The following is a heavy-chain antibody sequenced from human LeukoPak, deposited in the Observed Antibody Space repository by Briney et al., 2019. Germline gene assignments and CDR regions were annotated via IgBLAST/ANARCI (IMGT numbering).Heavy chain of an antibody. CDR3: VRDHDYYGSGSFYRYWLDP. V-gene: IGHV3-30-3*01. CDR1: GFTLSDSA. Sequence: GGSLKLSCAASGFTLSDSAIHWVRQAPGKGLEWVSIISYDGTHKYSADSVRGRFTISRDNSKNTLYLQMNSLRHEDTAVYYCVRDHDYYGSGSFYRYWLDPWGQGTLVTVSS. D-gene: IGHD3-10*01. J-gene: IGHJ5*02. CDR2: ISYDGTHK.